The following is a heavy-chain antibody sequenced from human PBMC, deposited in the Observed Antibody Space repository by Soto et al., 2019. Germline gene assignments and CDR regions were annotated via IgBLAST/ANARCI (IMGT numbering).Heavy chain of an antibody. D-gene: IGHD6-6*01. Sequence: SVKVSCKASGGTVSSYAISWVRQAPGQGLEWMGGIIPIFGTANYAQKFQGRVTITADESTSTAYMELSSLRSEDTAVYYCARDPSIAARPLDAFDIWGKGTMVTVSS. CDR1: GGTVSSYA. CDR3: ARDPSIAARPLDAFDI. CDR2: IIPIFGTA. J-gene: IGHJ3*02. V-gene: IGHV1-69*13.